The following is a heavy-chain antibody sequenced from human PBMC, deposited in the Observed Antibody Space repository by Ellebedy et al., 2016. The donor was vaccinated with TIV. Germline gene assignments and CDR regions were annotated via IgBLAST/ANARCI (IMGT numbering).Heavy chain of an antibody. V-gene: IGHV4-59*01. CDR2: IYYSGST. Sequence: MPSETLSLTCTVSGGSISSYYWSWIRQPPGKGLEWIGYIYYSGSTTYNPSLKSRVTISVDTSKNQFSLKLSSVTAADTAVYYCARGHCTNGVCYTRSVDYWGQGTLVTVSS. CDR3: ARGHCTNGVCYTRSVDY. D-gene: IGHD2-8*01. CDR1: GGSISSYY. J-gene: IGHJ4*02.